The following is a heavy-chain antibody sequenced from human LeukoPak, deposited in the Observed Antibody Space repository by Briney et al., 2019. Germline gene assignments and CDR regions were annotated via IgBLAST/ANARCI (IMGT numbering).Heavy chain of an antibody. CDR2: ISYDGSNK. Sequence: PGGSLRLSCAASGFTFSSYAVHWVRQAPGKGLEWVAVISYDGSNKYYADSVKGRFTISRDNSKNTLYLQMNSLRAEDTAVYYCARGTLVVAGDYWGQGTLVTVSS. V-gene: IGHV3-30*04. J-gene: IGHJ4*02. D-gene: IGHD2-15*01. CDR3: ARGTLVVAGDY. CDR1: GFTFSSYA.